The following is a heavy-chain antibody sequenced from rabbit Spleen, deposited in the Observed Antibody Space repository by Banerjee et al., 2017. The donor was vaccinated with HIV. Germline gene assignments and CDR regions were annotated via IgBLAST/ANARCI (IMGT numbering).Heavy chain of an antibody. CDR3: ARDTGSSFSSYGMDL. J-gene: IGHJ6*01. D-gene: IGHD8-1*01. CDR2: IDIGSSGFT. CDR1: GVSFSSSSY. V-gene: IGHV1S40*01. Sequence: QSLEESGGDLVKPGASLTLTCTASGVSFSSSSYMCWVRQAPGKGLEWIACIDIGSSGFTYFATWAKGRFTCSKTSSTTVTLQMTSLTVADTATYFCARDTGSSFSSYGMDLWGQGTLVTVS.